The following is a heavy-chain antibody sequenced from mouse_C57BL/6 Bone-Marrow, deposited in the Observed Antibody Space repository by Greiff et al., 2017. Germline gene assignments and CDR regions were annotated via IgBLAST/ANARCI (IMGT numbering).Heavy chain of an antibody. CDR3: ARRGIIATVPRSYYAMDY. CDR1: GFTFTDYY. J-gene: IGHJ4*01. D-gene: IGHD1-1*01. CDR2: IRNKANGYTT. Sequence: EVHLVESGGGLVQPGGSLSLSCAASGFTFTDYYMSWVRQPPGKALEWLGFIRNKANGYTTEYSASVKGRFTISRDNSQSILYLQMNALRAEDSATYYCARRGIIATVPRSYYAMDYWSQGTSVTVSS. V-gene: IGHV7-3*01.